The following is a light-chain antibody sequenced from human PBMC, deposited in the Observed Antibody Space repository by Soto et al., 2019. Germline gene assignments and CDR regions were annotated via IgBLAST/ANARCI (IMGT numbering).Light chain of an antibody. V-gene: IGKV1-5*03. Sequence: DIQMTQSPSTLSGSVGDRVTITCRASQTISSWLAWYQQKPGKAPKLLIYKASTLKSGVPSRFSGRGSGTEFTLTLSSSQPDDFATEYCQRYNSYSEAFGQGTKVVLK. J-gene: IGKJ1*01. CDR2: KAS. CDR1: QTISSW. CDR3: QRYNSYSEA.